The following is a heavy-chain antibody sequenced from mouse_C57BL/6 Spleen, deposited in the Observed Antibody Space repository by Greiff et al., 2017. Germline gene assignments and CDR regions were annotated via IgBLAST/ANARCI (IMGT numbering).Heavy chain of an antibody. J-gene: IGHJ3*01. D-gene: IGHD1-1*01. CDR1: GYTFTSYW. CDR2: IYPSDSET. V-gene: IGHV1-61*01. Sequence: QVQLQQPGAELVRPGSSVKLSCKASGYTFTSYWMDWVKQRPGQGLEWIGNIYPSDSETHYNQKFKDKATLTVDKSSSTAYMQLSSLTSEDSAVYYCARHYYGSSYWFAYWGQGTLVTVSA. CDR3: ARHYYGSSYWFAY.